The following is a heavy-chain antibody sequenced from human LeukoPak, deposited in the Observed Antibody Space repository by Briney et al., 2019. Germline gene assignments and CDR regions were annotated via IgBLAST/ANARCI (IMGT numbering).Heavy chain of an antibody. Sequence: SETLSLTCTVSGGSISSYYWSWIRQPPGKGLEWIGYIYYSGSTNYNPSLKSRVTISVDTSKNQFSLRLTSVTAADTAVYYCARDIALLSGSYPGRSNYYYYMDVWGKGTTVTVSS. V-gene: IGHV4-59*12. CDR1: GGSISSYY. CDR3: ARDIALLSGSYPGRSNYYYYMDV. D-gene: IGHD1-26*01. CDR2: IYYSGST. J-gene: IGHJ6*03.